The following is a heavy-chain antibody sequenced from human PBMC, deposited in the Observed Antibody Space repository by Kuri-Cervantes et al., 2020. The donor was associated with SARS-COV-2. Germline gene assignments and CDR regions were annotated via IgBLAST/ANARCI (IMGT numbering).Heavy chain of an antibody. CDR2: IYYSGST. Sequence: ESLKISCTVSGGSISSSSYYWGWIRQPPGKGLEWIGSIYYSGSTYYNPSLKSRVTISVDTSKNQFSLKLSSVTAADTAVYYCARIVGNDAFDIWGQGTMVTVSS. CDR1: GGSISSSSYY. D-gene: IGHD2-21*01. CDR3: ARIVGNDAFDI. J-gene: IGHJ3*02. V-gene: IGHV4-39*07.